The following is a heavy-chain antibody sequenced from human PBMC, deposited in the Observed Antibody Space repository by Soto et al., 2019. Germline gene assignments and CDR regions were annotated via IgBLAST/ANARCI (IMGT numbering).Heavy chain of an antibody. J-gene: IGHJ4*02. CDR3: ARENVGREHAEIDY. D-gene: IGHD3-10*01. CDR2: IHYSGST. CDR1: GGSISSVDYY. Sequence: QVQLQESGPGLVKPSQTLSLTCAVSGGSISSVDYYWSWIRHLPGEDLEWIGYIHYSGSTSYNPSLKSRVTMSVDTSKNQCSLKLRSVSAADTAVYYCARENVGREHAEIDYWGQGTLVTVSS. V-gene: IGHV4-31*11.